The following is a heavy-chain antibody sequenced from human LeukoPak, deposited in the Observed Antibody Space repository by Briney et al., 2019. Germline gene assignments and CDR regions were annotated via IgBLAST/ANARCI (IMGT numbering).Heavy chain of an antibody. V-gene: IGHV3-23*01. CDR2: IYRSGGST. Sequence: GGTLRLSCAASGFTFSSYVMSWVRQPPGKGLEWVASIYRSGGSTHNADSVKGRFTISRDNSNNMLSLQMNRQRAEGAASYYCAKGMGYASGSSYFYYYYMDVWGKGTTVTIPS. CDR1: GFTFSSYV. D-gene: IGHD3-10*01. CDR3: AKGMGYASGSSYFYYYYMDV. J-gene: IGHJ6*03.